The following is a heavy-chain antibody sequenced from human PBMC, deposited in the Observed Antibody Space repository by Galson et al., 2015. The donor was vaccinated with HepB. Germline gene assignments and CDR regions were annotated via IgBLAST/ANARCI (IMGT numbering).Heavy chain of an antibody. Sequence: SLRLSCAASGFTFTNFAIHWVRQAPGKGLEWVAVTSFNGTNQYYADSVKGRITVSRDNSKNTVYLQMNSLRSEDTAVYYCAKDNRPALVTGAHYFGMDVWGQGTTVSVSS. CDR3: AKDNRPALVTGAHYFGMDV. CDR2: TSFNGTNQ. D-gene: IGHD5-18*01. J-gene: IGHJ6*02. V-gene: IGHV3-30*18. CDR1: GFTFTNFA.